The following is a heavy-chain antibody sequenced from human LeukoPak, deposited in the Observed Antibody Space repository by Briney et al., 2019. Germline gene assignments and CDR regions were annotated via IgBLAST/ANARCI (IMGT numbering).Heavy chain of an antibody. CDR2: INYSGST. CDR1: GGSISSYY. J-gene: IGHJ4*02. CDR3: ARYSSSSGYFDY. Sequence: SETLSLTCTVSGGSISSYYWSWIRQPPGKGLEWIGYINYSGSTNYNPSLKSRVTISVDTSKNQFSLKLSSVTAADTAVYYCARYSSSSGYFDYWGQGTLVTVSS. D-gene: IGHD6-6*01. V-gene: IGHV4-59*08.